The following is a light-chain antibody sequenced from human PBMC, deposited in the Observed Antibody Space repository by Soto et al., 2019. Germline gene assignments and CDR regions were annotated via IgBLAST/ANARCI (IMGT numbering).Light chain of an antibody. Sequence: QSVLTQPPSVSGAPGQRVTISCSGSTSNIGAGFDVQWYQQLPGTAPKLLIYGNNNRPSGVPDRFSGSKSGTSASLAITGLQAEDEADYYCISYTLNSIPYVFGTGTKLTVL. CDR1: TSNIGAGFD. V-gene: IGLV1-40*01. CDR2: GNN. J-gene: IGLJ1*01. CDR3: ISYTLNSIPYV.